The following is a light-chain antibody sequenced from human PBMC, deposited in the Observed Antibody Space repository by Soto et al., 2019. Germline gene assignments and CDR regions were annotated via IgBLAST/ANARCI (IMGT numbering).Light chain of an antibody. V-gene: IGLV1-40*01. Sequence: QSVLTQPPSVSGAPGQRVTISCTGSSSNIGTGYDVHWYQQLPGTAPKLLIYGNNNRPSGVPDRFSGSKSGTSASLAFTGLQAEDEADYYCQSYDSSLSGWVFGGGTQLTVL. J-gene: IGLJ7*01. CDR3: QSYDSSLSGWV. CDR2: GNN. CDR1: SSNIGTGYD.